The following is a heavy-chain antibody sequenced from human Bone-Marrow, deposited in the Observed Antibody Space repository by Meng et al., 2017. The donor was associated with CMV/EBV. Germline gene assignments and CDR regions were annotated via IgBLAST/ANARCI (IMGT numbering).Heavy chain of an antibody. CDR2: ISPYNSYT. CDR1: GYTFTNYG. Sequence: ASVKVSCKASGYTFTNYGISWVRQAPGQGLEWMRWISPYNSYTDYAQKVQGRVTMTTDTSTSTAYMELRSLRSDDTAVYYCARDVWNYGGAGWFDPWGQGTLVTVSS. V-gene: IGHV1-18*01. J-gene: IGHJ5*02. CDR3: ARDVWNYGGAGWFDP. D-gene: IGHD1-7*01.